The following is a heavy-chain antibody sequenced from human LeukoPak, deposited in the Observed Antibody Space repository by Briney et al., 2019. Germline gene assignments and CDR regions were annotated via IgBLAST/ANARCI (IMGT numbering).Heavy chain of an antibody. CDR3: ARDIVPSCSGWYEFDY. CDR1: GLTFSSYS. Sequence: GGSLRLSCAASGLTFSSYSMNWVRQAPGKGLEWVSSISSSSSYIYYADSVKGRFTISRDNAKNSLYLQMNSLRAEDTAVYYCARDIVPSCSGWYEFDYWGQGTLVTVSS. V-gene: IGHV3-21*01. D-gene: IGHD6-19*01. J-gene: IGHJ4*02. CDR2: ISSSSSYI.